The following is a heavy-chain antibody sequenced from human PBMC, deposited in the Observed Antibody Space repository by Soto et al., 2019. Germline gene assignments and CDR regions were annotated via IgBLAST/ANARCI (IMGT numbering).Heavy chain of an antibody. D-gene: IGHD2-2*01. V-gene: IGHV3-23*01. CDR2: ISGSGGST. J-gene: IGHJ4*02. Sequence: GGSLRLSCAASGFSFSSYAMTWVRQAPGKGLEWVSAISGSGGSTYYADSVKGRFTISRDNSKNTLYLQMNSLRAEDTAIYYCAVAPHMRVFDYWGQGTLVTVSS. CDR1: GFSFSSYA. CDR3: AVAPHMRVFDY.